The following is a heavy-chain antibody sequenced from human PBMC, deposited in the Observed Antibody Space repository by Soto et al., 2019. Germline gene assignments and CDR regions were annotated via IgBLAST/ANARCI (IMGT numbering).Heavy chain of an antibody. Sequence: QLQLVQSGPEVKKPGASVKVSCKASGYTFSIYGITWVRQAPGQGLEWMGWISTYNDITNYAQKFQGRVTMTTDTSTGTAYMELRSLRSDDTAVYYCARGPDPISSAGISFAYWGQGTLVTVSS. CDR1: GYTFSIYG. D-gene: IGHD6-13*01. CDR3: ARGPDPISSAGISFAY. J-gene: IGHJ4*02. CDR2: ISTYNDIT. V-gene: IGHV1-18*04.